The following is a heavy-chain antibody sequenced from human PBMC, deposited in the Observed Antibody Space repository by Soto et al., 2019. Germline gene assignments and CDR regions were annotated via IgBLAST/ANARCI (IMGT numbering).Heavy chain of an antibody. J-gene: IGHJ4*02. CDR2: INPSDSDT. V-gene: IGHV5-51*01. Sequence: GESLKISCKASGYIFTTYWIAWVRQMPGKGLEWIGIINPSDSDTRYSPSFQGQVTISADKSISTTYLQWSSLKASDTATYYCARQWLFDYWGQGTLVTAPQ. CDR3: ARQWLFDY. CDR1: GYIFTTYW. D-gene: IGHD6-19*01.